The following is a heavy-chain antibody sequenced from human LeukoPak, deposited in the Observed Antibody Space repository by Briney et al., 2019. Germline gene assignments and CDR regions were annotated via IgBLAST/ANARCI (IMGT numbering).Heavy chain of an antibody. CDR1: GFTFSSYA. Sequence: GGSLRLSCAASGFTFSSYAMHWVRQAPGKGLEYVSAISSNGGSTYYANSVKGRFTISRDNSKNTLYLQMGSLRAEDMAVYYCARVGPATYYYGSGKEAYFDYWGQGTLVTVSS. J-gene: IGHJ4*02. CDR3: ARVGPATYYYGSGKEAYFDY. V-gene: IGHV3-64*01. D-gene: IGHD3-10*01. CDR2: ISSNGGST.